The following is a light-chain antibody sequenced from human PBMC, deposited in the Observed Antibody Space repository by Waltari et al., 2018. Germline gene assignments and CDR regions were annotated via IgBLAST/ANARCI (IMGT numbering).Light chain of an antibody. V-gene: IGKV1-5*03. CDR1: QSISSW. CDR3: QQYHRYPVT. J-gene: IGKJ4*01. Sequence: DIQMTQSPSTLSASVGDRVTITCRASQSISSWLAWYQQKPGKAPNLLIYKASSLESGVPSRFSGSGSGTEFTLTISSLQPDDFATYYCQQYHRYPVTFGGGTKVRSN. CDR2: KAS.